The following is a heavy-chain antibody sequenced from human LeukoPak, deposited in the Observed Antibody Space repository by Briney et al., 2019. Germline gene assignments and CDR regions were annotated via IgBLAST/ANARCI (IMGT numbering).Heavy chain of an antibody. D-gene: IGHD6-13*01. CDR2: IYYSGST. CDR3: ARHLLGSEAAAHDY. V-gene: IGHV4-39*01. J-gene: IGHJ4*02. Sequence: SETLSLTCIVSGGSISSISSNNYHWGWIRQPPGKGLEWIGSIYYSGSTYYNPSLKSRVTISVDTSKNQFSLKLGSVTAADTAVYYCARHLLGSEAAAHDYWGQGTLVTVSS. CDR1: GGSISSISSNNYH.